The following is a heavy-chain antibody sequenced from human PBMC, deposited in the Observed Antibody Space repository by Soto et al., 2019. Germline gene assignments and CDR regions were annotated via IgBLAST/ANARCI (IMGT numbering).Heavy chain of an antibody. CDR1: GFTFDDYA. CDR3: AKDISQYYDSSGNDY. J-gene: IGHJ4*02. D-gene: IGHD3-22*01. Sequence: PGGSLRLSCAASGFTFDDYAMHWVRQAPGKGLEWVSGISWNSGSIGYADSVKGRFTTSRDNAKNSLYLQMNSLRAEDTALYYCAKDISQYYDSSGNDYWGQGTLVTVSS. V-gene: IGHV3-9*01. CDR2: ISWNSGSI.